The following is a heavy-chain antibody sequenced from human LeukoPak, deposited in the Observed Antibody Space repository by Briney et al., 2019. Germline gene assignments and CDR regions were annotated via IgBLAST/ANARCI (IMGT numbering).Heavy chain of an antibody. V-gene: IGHV3-21*04. D-gene: IGHD6-13*01. CDR2: ISSSSSYI. CDR3: AKDTTPSIAAAGPVDY. J-gene: IGHJ4*02. Sequence: GGSLRLSCAASGFTFSSYSMNWVRQAPGKGLEWVSSISSSSSYIYYADSVKGRFTISRDNAKNSLYLQMNSLRAEDTALYYCAKDTTPSIAAAGPVDYWGQGTLVTVSS. CDR1: GFTFSSYS.